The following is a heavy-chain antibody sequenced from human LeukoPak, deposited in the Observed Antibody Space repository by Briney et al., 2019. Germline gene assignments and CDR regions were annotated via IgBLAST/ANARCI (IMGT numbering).Heavy chain of an antibody. V-gene: IGHV4-59*01. J-gene: IGHJ5*02. CDR3: ARGEVAPNWFDP. Sequence: PSETLSLTCTVSGGSISRYYWSWIRQPPGKGLEWIGYIYYSGSTNYNPSLKSRVTISVDTSKNQCSLRLYSVTPADTAVYYCARGEVAPNWFDPWGQGILVTVSS. CDR2: IYYSGST. D-gene: IGHD5-12*01. CDR1: GGSISRYY.